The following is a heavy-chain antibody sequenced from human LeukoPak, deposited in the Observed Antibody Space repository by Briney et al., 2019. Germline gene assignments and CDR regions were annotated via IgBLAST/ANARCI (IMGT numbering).Heavy chain of an antibody. CDR1: GGSISSSSYY. CDR2: IYYSGST. CDR3: ARDSWYEFDY. D-gene: IGHD6-13*01. V-gene: IGHV4-39*07. Sequence: SETLSLTCAVSGGSISSSSYYWGWIRQPPGKGLEWIGNIYYSGSTYYNPSLKSRVTISVDTSKNQFSLKLSSVTAADTAVYYCARDSWYEFDYWGQGTLVTVSS. J-gene: IGHJ4*02.